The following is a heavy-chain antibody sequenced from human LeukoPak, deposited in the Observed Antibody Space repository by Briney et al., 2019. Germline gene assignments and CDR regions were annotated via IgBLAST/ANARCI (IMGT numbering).Heavy chain of an antibody. CDR1: GYNFTNYW. CDR2: IYPGDSET. CDR3: ARALRTGQGDYVPVL. D-gene: IGHD4-17*01. V-gene: IGHV5-51*01. J-gene: IGHJ4*02. Sequence: GESLQISRKASGYNFTNYWIGWVRQLPGKGLEWMTIIYPGDSETRYSPSFQGQVTISADKSIGTMYLQWSSLKASDTAMYYCARALRTGQGDYVPVLWGQGTLVIVSS.